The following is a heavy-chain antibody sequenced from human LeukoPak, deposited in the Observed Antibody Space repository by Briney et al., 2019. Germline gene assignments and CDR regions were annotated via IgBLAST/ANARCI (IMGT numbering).Heavy chain of an antibody. V-gene: IGHV3-7*01. Sequence: GGSLRLSCAASGFTFSNCWMSWVRRAPGKGLEWVANIKQDGSETYYVDSVRGRFTISRDNAKKSLYLQMNSLRAEDTAVYYCAREFWGAYRVDYFDYWGQGTLVTVSS. CDR2: IKQDGSET. CDR3: AREFWGAYRVDYFDY. J-gene: IGHJ4*02. D-gene: IGHD3-3*01. CDR1: GFTFSNCW.